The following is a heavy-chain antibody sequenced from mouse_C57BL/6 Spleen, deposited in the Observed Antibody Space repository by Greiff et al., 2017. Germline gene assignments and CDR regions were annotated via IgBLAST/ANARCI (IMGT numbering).Heavy chain of an antibody. D-gene: IGHD1-1*01. V-gene: IGHV1-53*01. CDR1: GYTFTSYW. CDR3: ARSPYYYGSSEGFAY. Sequence: QVQLQQPGTELVKPGASVKLSCKASGYTFTSYWMHWVKQRPGQGLEWIGNINPSNGGTNYNEKFKSKATLTVDKSSSTAYMQLSSLTSEDAAVYYCARSPYYYGSSEGFAYWGQGTLVTVSA. CDR2: INPSNGGT. J-gene: IGHJ3*01.